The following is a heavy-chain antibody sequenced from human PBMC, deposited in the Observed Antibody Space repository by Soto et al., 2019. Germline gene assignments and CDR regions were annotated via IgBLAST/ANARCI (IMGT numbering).Heavy chain of an antibody. V-gene: IGHV4-34*01. CDR2: INHSGST. Sequence: QVQLQQWGAGLLKPSETLSLTCAVYGGSFSGYYWSWIRQPPGKGLEWIGEINHSGSTNYNPSLKSRVTISVDTSKNQFSLKLSSVTAADTAVYYCAASRIAAAGTSYYFDYWGQGTLVTVSS. D-gene: IGHD6-13*01. CDR1: GGSFSGYY. CDR3: AASRIAAAGTSYYFDY. J-gene: IGHJ4*02.